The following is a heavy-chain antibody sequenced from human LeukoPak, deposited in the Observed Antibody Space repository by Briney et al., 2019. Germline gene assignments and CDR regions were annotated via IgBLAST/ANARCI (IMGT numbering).Heavy chain of an antibody. Sequence: SETLSLTCTVSGGSISSYYWSWIRQPAGKGLEWIGRIYTSGSTNYNPSLKSRVTMSVDTSKNQFSLKLSSVTAADTAVYYCARDGWDDFWSESGYYYMDVWGKGTTVTVSS. V-gene: IGHV4-4*07. CDR1: GGSISSYY. CDR2: IYTSGST. J-gene: IGHJ6*03. CDR3: ARDGWDDFWSESGYYYMDV. D-gene: IGHD3-3*01.